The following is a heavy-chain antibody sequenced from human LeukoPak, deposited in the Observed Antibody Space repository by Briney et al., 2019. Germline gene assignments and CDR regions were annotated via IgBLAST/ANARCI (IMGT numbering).Heavy chain of an antibody. V-gene: IGHV4-59*01. CDR3: ARDEYSSGWPYFDY. D-gene: IGHD6-19*01. CDR1: GGSISSYY. CDR2: IYYSGST. Sequence: SETLSLTCTVSGGSISSYYWSWIRQPPGKGLEWIGYIYYSGSTNYNPSLKSRVTISVDTSKNQFSLKLSSVTAADTAVYYCARDEYSSGWPYFDYWGQGTPVTVSS. J-gene: IGHJ4*02.